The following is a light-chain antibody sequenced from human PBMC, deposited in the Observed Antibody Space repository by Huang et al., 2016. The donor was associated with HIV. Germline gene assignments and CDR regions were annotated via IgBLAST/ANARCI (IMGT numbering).Light chain of an antibody. Sequence: DIVMTQSPDSLAVSLGERATINCRSSQSVLDSSNSKNSLDWYQQRPGQPPKLLIYWASNRDSGVPDRFLGTGSGTDFPLTISSLQAEDVAVYFCQQYYDTPLTFGPGTKVDIK. CDR1: QSVLDSSNSKNS. CDR2: WAS. V-gene: IGKV4-1*01. J-gene: IGKJ3*01. CDR3: QQYYDTPLT.